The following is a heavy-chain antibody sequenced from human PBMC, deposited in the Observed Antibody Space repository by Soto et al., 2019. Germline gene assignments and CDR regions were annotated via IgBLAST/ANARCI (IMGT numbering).Heavy chain of an antibody. CDR3: AKGHDNDVYYGIDV. CDR1: GGTLSSFA. J-gene: IGHJ6*02. V-gene: IGHV1-69*04. D-gene: IGHD1-1*01. Sequence: QVQLVQSGSEVKKPGSSVKVSCKTSGGTLSSFAISWVRQAPGQGLEWVGTFSPVVGMAKYGHSFQGRVAISADESTNTLFMELSSLRFEDTAVYYGAKGHDNDVYYGIDVWGQGTTVTVSS. CDR2: FSPVVGMA.